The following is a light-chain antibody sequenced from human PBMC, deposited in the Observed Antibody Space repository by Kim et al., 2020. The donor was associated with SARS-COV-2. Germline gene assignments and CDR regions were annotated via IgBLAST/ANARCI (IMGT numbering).Light chain of an antibody. J-gene: IGLJ2*01. V-gene: IGLV3-19*01. Sequence: SSELTQDPAVSVALGQTVRITCQGDILRTYYASWFQQKPGQAPILVIFGKNNRPSGIPDRFSGSNSGNTASLTITGTQAEDEADYFCNSRDISANHVTFG. CDR1: ILRTYY. CDR3: NSRDISANHVT. CDR2: GKN.